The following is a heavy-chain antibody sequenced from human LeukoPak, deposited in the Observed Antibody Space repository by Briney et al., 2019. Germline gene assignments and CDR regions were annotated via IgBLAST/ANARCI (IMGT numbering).Heavy chain of an antibody. CDR3: ARQRYSSGWYDAFDI. J-gene: IGHJ3*02. CDR2: IYPGDSDT. V-gene: IGHV5-51*01. Sequence: PGESLKISCKGSGYSFTSYWIGWVRQMPGKGLEWMGIIYPGDSDTRYSPSFQGQVTISADTSISTSYLQWSSLKASDTAMYYCARQRYSSGWYDAFDIWGQGTMVTVSS. CDR1: GYSFTSYW. D-gene: IGHD6-19*01.